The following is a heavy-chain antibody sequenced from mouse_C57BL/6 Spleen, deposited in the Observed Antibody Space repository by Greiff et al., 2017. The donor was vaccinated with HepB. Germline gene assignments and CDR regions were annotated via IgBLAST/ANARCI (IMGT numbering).Heavy chain of an antibody. CDR3: ARTHYGSRDFDY. D-gene: IGHD1-1*01. J-gene: IGHJ2*01. V-gene: IGHV1-64*01. Sequence: VQLQQPGAELVKPGASVKLSCKASGYTFTSYWMHWVKQRAGQGLEWIGMIHPNSGSTNYNEKFKSKATLTVDKSSSTAYMQLSSLTSEDSAVYYCARTHYGSRDFDYWGQGTTLTVSS. CDR2: IHPNSGST. CDR1: GYTFTSYW.